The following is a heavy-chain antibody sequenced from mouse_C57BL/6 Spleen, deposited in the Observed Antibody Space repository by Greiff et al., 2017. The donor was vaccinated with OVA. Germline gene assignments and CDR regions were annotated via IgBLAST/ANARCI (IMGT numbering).Heavy chain of an antibody. Sequence: VQLQQSGPELVKPGASVKMSCKASGYTFTDYNMHWVKQSHGKSLEWIGYINPNNGGTSYNQKFKGKATLTVNKSSSTAYMELRSLTSEDSAVYYCARLGILGNYYFDYWGQGTTLTVSS. CDR1: GYTFTDYN. D-gene: IGHD2-1*01. CDR2: INPNNGGT. J-gene: IGHJ2*01. V-gene: IGHV1-22*01. CDR3: ARLGILGNYYFDY.